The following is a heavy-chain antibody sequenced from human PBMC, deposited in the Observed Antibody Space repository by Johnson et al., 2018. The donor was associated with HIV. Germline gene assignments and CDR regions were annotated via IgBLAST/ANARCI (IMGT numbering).Heavy chain of an antibody. CDR3: VRVGHGSDYYRDAFDI. CDR1: GFTFSIYD. CDR2: IGTAGDT. V-gene: IGHV3-13*01. D-gene: IGHD3-22*01. Sequence: VQLVESGGGVVQPGRSLRLSCAASGFTFSIYDMHWVRQVTGKGLEWVSAIGTAGDTYYPGSVTGRFTISRENAQNSLYLQMNSLTAGDTAMYYCVRVGHGSDYYRDAFDIWGQGTMVTVSS. J-gene: IGHJ3*02.